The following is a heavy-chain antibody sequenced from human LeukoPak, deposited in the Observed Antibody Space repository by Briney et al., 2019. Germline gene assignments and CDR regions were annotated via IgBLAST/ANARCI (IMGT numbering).Heavy chain of an antibody. Sequence: ASVKVSCKASGYTFTSYGISWVRQAPGQGLEWMGWISAYNGNTNYAQKLQGRVTMTTDTSTSTAYMELRSLRSDDTAVYYCARDPPPVDYDFWSGLVVDPDPFDYWGQGTLVTVSS. CDR1: GYTFTSYG. CDR3: ARDPPPVDYDFWSGLVVDPDPFDY. V-gene: IGHV1-18*01. D-gene: IGHD3-3*01. J-gene: IGHJ4*02. CDR2: ISAYNGNT.